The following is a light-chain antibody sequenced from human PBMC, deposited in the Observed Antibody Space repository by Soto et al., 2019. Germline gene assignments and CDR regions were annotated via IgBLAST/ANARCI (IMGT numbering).Light chain of an antibody. Sequence: QSALTQPASVSGSPGQSITISCTGTSSDVGSYNLVSWYQQHPGKAPKLMIYEGSKRPSGVSNRFSGSKSGNTASMTISGLQAEDEADYYCCSYAHGSSPTVVFGGGTKLTVL. J-gene: IGLJ2*01. CDR1: SSDVGSYNL. CDR3: CSYAHGSSPTVV. CDR2: EGS. V-gene: IGLV2-23*01.